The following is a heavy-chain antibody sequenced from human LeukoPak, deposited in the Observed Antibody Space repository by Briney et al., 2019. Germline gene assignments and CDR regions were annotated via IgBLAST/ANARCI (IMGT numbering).Heavy chain of an antibody. CDR2: ISSSSSYI. CDR3: ARGSMVRGVIGAFDI. J-gene: IGHJ3*02. V-gene: IGHV3-21*01. Sequence: GSLRLSCAASGFTFSSYEMNWVRQAPGKGLEWVSSISSSSSYIYYADSVKGRFTISRDNAKNSLYLQMNSLRAEDTAVYYCARGSMVRGVIGAFDIWGQGTMVTVSS. D-gene: IGHD3-10*01. CDR1: GFTFSSYE.